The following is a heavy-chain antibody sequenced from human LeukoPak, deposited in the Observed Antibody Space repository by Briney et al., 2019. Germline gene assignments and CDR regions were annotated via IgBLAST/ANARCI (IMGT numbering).Heavy chain of an antibody. V-gene: IGHV4-34*01. Sequence: SETLSLTCAVYGGSFSGYYLSWIRQPPGKGLEWIGEINHSGSTNYNPSLKSRVTISVDTSKNQFPLKLSSVTAADTAVYYCAGYSSMVRGILGPFDYWGQGTLVTVSS. CDR3: AGYSSMVRGILGPFDY. CDR2: INHSGST. CDR1: GGSFSGYY. D-gene: IGHD3-10*01. J-gene: IGHJ4*02.